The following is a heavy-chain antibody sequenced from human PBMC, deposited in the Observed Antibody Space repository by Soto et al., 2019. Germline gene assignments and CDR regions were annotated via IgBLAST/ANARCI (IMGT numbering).Heavy chain of an antibody. D-gene: IGHD3-3*01. CDR1: GGSFSGYY. J-gene: IGHJ6*02. CDR2: INHSGST. Sequence: SETLSLTCAVYGGSFSGYYWSWIRQPPGKGLEWIGEINHSGSTNYNPSLKSRVTISVDTPKNQFSLKLSSVTAADTAVYYCARVWDPYYDFWSGPWYYYGMDVWGQGTTVTVSS. CDR3: ARVWDPYYDFWSGPWYYYGMDV. V-gene: IGHV4-34*01.